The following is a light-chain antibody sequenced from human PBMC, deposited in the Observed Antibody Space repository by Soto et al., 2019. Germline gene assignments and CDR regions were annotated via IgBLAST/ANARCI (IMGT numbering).Light chain of an antibody. V-gene: IGLV2-8*01. Sequence: QSALTQPPSASGSLGQSVTISCTGTRSDVGGYDYVSWCQQHPGKGPKVLIYEVNKRPSGVPDRFSGSKSGNTASLTVSGLQPEDEADYYCSSYVDTNSFIFGTGTKVTVL. CDR1: RSDVGGYDY. CDR2: EVN. CDR3: SSYVDTNSFI. J-gene: IGLJ1*01.